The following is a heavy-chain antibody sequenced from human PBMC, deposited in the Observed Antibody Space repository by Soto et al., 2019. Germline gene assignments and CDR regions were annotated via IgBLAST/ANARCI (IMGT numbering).Heavy chain of an antibody. CDR2: IYYSGKT. V-gene: IGHV4-31*02. Sequence: SEMLSVRRSVAGGSIGSGACYWSWISQYPGKGLEWIGYIYYSGKTFYNPSLKSRISISLDTSKNQFSLTLSSVTAADTAAYYCARDLCANGCVAFDISGQGTIVTVSS. D-gene: IGHD2-21*01. J-gene: IGHJ3*02. CDR3: ARDLCANGCVAFDI. CDR1: GGSIGSGACY.